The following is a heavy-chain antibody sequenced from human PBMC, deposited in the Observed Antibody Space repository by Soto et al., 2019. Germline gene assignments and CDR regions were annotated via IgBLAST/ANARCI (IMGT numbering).Heavy chain of an antibody. Sequence: QVQLVESGGGVVQPGRSLRLSCAASGFTFSSYGMHWVRQAPGKGLEWVALISYDGSNKYYADSVKGRFSISRDNSKNTLYLQMNRLRAGDTAVYYCAKDRLRGGFLTTATTNGMDVWGQGTTVTVSS. CDR1: GFTFSSYG. V-gene: IGHV3-30*18. CDR3: AKDRLRGGFLTTATTNGMDV. D-gene: IGHD1-26*01. CDR2: ISYDGSNK. J-gene: IGHJ6*02.